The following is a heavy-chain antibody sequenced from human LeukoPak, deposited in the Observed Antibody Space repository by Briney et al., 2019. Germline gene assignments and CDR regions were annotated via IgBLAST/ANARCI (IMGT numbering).Heavy chain of an antibody. CDR1: GDSISGGSFY. J-gene: IGHJ5*02. V-gene: IGHV4-61*02. D-gene: IGHD3-10*01. CDR2: VHTSGTT. Sequence: SQTLSLTCTVSGDSISGGSFYWSWIRQPAGKGLEWIGRVHTSGTTDYNPSLRSRVTISVDTSKNQFSLRLSSVTAADTAVYQCARVVSQVRGMWFDPWGQGTLVTVSA. CDR3: ARVVSQVRGMWFDP.